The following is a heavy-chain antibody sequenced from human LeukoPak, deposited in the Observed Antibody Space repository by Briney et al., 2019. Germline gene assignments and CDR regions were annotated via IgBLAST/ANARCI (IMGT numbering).Heavy chain of an antibody. CDR1: GGSISGYY. CDR2: MYTSGST. D-gene: IGHD5-18*01. V-gene: IGHV4-4*07. J-gene: IGHJ4*02. CDR3: ARENDVDTAMVYYFDS. Sequence: SETLSLTCTVSGGSISGYYWSWFRQPAGKGLDWIGRMYTSGSTNLNPSLKSRVTMSVDTSKNQFSPKLRSVTAADTAVYYCARENDVDTAMVYYFDSWGQGTLVTVSS.